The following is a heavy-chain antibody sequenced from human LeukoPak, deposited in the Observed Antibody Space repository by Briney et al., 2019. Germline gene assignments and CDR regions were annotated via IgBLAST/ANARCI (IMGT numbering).Heavy chain of an antibody. J-gene: IGHJ4*02. CDR3: VKGGNGYCTNGICSPRVVAAIDY. V-gene: IGHV3-23*01. CDR1: GFTFSSYA. Sequence: PGGSLRLSCAASGFTFSSYAMSWVRQAPGKGLEWVSGIRGSGGSTHYADSVKGRFTISRDNSKNTVYLQMNSLRAEDTAIYYCVKGGNGYCTNGICSPRVVAAIDYWGQGTLVTVSS. CDR2: IRGSGGST. D-gene: IGHD2-8*01.